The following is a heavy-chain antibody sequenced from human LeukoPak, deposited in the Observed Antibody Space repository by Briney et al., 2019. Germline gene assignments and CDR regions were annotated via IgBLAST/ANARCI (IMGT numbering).Heavy chain of an antibody. D-gene: IGHD7-27*01. CDR3: ARHSLGMSFDY. CDR2: IYYSGST. J-gene: IGHJ4*02. Sequence: SETLSLTCTVSGGSISSSSYYWGWLRQPPGKGLEWIGSIYYSGSTYYNPSLKSRVTISVDTSKNQFSLKLSSVTAADTAVYYCARHSLGMSFDYWGQGTLVTVSS. V-gene: IGHV4-39*01. CDR1: GGSISSSSYY.